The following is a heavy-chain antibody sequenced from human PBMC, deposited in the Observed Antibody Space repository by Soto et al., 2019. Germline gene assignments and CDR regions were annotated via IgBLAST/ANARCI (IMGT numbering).Heavy chain of an antibody. CDR1: GYTFTSYG. D-gene: IGHD2-2*02. Sequence: ASVKVSCKASGYTFTSYGISGVRQAPGQGLEWMGWISAYNGNTNYAQKLQGRVTMTTDTSTSTAYMELRSLRSDDTAVYYCARTVVPAAISGRGLYYFDYWGQGTLVTVSS. CDR2: ISAYNGNT. V-gene: IGHV1-18*01. J-gene: IGHJ4*02. CDR3: ARTVVPAAISGRGLYYFDY.